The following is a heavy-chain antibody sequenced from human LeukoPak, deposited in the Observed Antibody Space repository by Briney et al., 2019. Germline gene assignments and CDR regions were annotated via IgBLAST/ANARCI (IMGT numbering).Heavy chain of an antibody. CDR3: ARDKERDGYNQEKDC. J-gene: IGHJ4*02. CDR1: GFTFSSSG. V-gene: IGHV3-30*02. Sequence: PGGSLRLSCAASGFTFSSSGMHWVRQAPGKGLEWVTFIRYDGSNKYYADSVKGRFTISRDNAKNSLYLQMNSLRAEDTAVYYCARDKERDGYNQEKDCWGQGTLVTVSS. D-gene: IGHD5-24*01. CDR2: IRYDGSNK.